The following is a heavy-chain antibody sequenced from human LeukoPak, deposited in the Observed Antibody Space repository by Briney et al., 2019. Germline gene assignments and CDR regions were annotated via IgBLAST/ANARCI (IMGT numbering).Heavy chain of an antibody. J-gene: IGHJ6*02. Sequence: GGSLRLSCVASGFTFSSYAMSWVRQAPGKGLEWVSAISGSGGSTYYADSVKGRFTISRDNSKNTLYLQMSSLRAEDTAVYYCARVLGNLHYYYGMDVWGQGTTVTVSS. CDR2: ISGSGGST. CDR1: GFTFSSYA. V-gene: IGHV3-23*01. D-gene: IGHD7-27*01. CDR3: ARVLGNLHYYYGMDV.